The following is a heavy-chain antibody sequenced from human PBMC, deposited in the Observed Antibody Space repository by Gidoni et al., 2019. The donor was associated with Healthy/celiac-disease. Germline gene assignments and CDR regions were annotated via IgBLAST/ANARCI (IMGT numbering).Heavy chain of an antibody. D-gene: IGHD3-10*01. CDR1: GFTFSSYS. J-gene: IGHJ4*02. V-gene: IGHV3-21*01. CDR2: ISSSSSYI. CDR3: AREGSGSYYEWSGICDY. Sequence: EVQLVESGGGLVKPGGSLRLSCAASGFTFSSYSMNWVRQAPGKGLEWVSSISSSSSYIYYADSVKGRFTISRDNAKNSLYLQMNSLRAEDTAVYYCAREGSGSYYEWSGICDYWGQGTLVTVSS.